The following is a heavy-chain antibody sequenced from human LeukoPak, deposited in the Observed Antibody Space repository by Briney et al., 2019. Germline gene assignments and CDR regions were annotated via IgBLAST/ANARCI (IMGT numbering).Heavy chain of an antibody. V-gene: IGHV1-18*01. J-gene: IGHJ4*02. CDR2: ISAYNGDT. CDR1: GYTLTSYG. D-gene: IGHD6-19*01. Sequence: ASVKVSCKASGYTLTSYGIIWVRQAPGQGLEWMGWISAYNGDTNYAQKLQGRVTMTTDTSTSTAYMELRGLRPDDTAVHYCARGQWLREYDYWGQGTLVTVSS. CDR3: ARGQWLREYDY.